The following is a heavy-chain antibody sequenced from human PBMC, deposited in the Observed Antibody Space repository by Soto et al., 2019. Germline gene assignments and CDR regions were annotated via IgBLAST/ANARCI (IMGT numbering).Heavy chain of an antibody. V-gene: IGHV3-21*01. CDR3: VREARFDY. CDR2: ISSSSSLI. CDR1: AFTFSSYS. J-gene: IGHJ4*02. Sequence: GGSLRLSCAASAFTFSSYSMNWVRQAPGKELEWVSSISSSSSLIYYAGSVKGRFTISRDNAKNSLYLQMDSLRAEDTAVYYCVREARFDYWGQGTLVTVSS.